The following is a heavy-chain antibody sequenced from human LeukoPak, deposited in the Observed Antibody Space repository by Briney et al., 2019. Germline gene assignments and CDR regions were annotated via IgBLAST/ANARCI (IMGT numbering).Heavy chain of an antibody. Sequence: GGSLRLSCAASGLTFSNYNMKWVSQAPGKGLEWVAYISSSGSNIYYADSVKGRFTISRDNAKNSLYLQMNSLRAEDTAVYYCAELGITMIGGVWGKGTTVTISS. D-gene: IGHD3-10*02. J-gene: IGHJ6*04. CDR3: AELGITMIGGV. CDR1: GLTFSNYN. V-gene: IGHV3-21*05. CDR2: ISSSGSNI.